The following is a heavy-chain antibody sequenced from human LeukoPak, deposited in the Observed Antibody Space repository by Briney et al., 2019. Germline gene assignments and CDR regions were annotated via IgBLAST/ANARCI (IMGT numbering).Heavy chain of an antibody. Sequence: SETLSLTCSVSGVSISGRGYWGWIRQHPGKGLEWIGYIDYSGKTYYKPSLQSRVIISADTSQNQFTLKVSSVTAADTAVYYCATGYGSGWFDAWGQGAVVTVSS. CDR1: GVSISGRGY. J-gene: IGHJ5*02. D-gene: IGHD3-9*01. CDR2: IDYSGKT. V-gene: IGHV4-31*03. CDR3: ATGYGSGWFDA.